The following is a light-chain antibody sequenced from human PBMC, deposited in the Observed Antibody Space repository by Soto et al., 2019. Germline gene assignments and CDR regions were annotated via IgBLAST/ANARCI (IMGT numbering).Light chain of an antibody. J-gene: IGKJ5*01. Sequence: DIQMTQSPSSLSASVGHRVTITCRASPSIATYLNWYQHKLGEAPKLLIYAASSLQTGVPSRFSGSGSGTDFTLTISSLQPEDFATYFCQQNYVIPITFGQGTRLEIK. CDR1: PSIATY. CDR3: QQNYVIPIT. V-gene: IGKV1-39*01. CDR2: AAS.